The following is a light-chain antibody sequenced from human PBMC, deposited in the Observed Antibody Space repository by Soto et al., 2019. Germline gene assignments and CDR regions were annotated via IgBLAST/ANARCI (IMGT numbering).Light chain of an antibody. V-gene: IGKV1-39*01. CDR3: QQSYSTLFT. CDR1: QSIRNY. Sequence: DIQMTQSPSSLSASVGDRVTITCRASQSIRNYLNWYQQKPGKATKLLIYAASTLQGGVPSRFSGSGSGTDFTLTISSLQPEDFATYYCQQSYSTLFTFGPGTKVDI. CDR2: AAS. J-gene: IGKJ3*01.